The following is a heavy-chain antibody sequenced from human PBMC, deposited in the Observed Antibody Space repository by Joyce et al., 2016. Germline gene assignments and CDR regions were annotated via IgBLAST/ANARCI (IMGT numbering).Heavy chain of an antibody. CDR1: GGSISSSTYY. D-gene: IGHD1-26*01. V-gene: IGHV4-39*07. CDR2: IYYSEST. J-gene: IGHJ4*02. Sequence: QLQLQESGPGLVKPSETLSLTCTVSGGSISSSTYYWGWIRQPPGKGLECIGSIYYSESTYYNPSLKSRVTISVDTSKNQFSLKLTSLTAADTAVFYCATWRGSFPFFDYWGQGTLVTVSS. CDR3: ATWRGSFPFFDY.